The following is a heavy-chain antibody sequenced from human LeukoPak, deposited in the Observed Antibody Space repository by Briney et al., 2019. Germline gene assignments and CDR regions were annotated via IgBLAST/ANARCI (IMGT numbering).Heavy chain of an antibody. CDR2: INSDGSST. Sequence: PGGSLRLSCAASGFTFSSYWMHWVRQAPGKGLVWVSRINSDGSSTYYADSVKGRFTISRDNAKNTLYLQMDSLRAEDTAVYYCARGSPGYSRSYFDYWGQGTLVTVSS. J-gene: IGHJ4*02. D-gene: IGHD6-13*01. V-gene: IGHV3-74*01. CDR1: GFTFSSYW. CDR3: ARGSPGYSRSYFDY.